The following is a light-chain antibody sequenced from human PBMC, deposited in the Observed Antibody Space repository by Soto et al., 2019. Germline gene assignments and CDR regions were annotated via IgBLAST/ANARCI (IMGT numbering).Light chain of an antibody. CDR3: QQYGSSPT. J-gene: IGKJ1*01. V-gene: IGKV3D-15*02. Sequence: EIVMTQSPATLSVSPGERATLSCRASQSVSSNLAWYQQKPGQAPRLLIHDASERATGIPARFSGSGSGTDFTLTISRLEPEDFVVYYCQQYGSSPTFGQGTKVDIK. CDR1: QSVSSN. CDR2: DAS.